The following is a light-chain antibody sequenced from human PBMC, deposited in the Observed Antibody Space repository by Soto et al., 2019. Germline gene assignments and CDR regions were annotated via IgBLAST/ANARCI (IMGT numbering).Light chain of an antibody. Sequence: EIVFTHSPATLSLSAGERATLSCRASQSVSNNYLAWYQQKPGQAPRLLIYGASNRATGIPDRFSGSGSGTDFTLTISRLEPEDFAVYYCQQYYNWPVTFGGGTKVDI. J-gene: IGKJ4*01. CDR3: QQYYNWPVT. V-gene: IGKV3-20*01. CDR2: GAS. CDR1: QSVSNNY.